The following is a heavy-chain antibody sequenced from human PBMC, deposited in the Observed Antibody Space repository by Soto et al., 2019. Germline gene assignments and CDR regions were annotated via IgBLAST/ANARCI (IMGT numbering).Heavy chain of an antibody. Sequence: EVQLVESGGGLIQPGGSLRLSCAVSGFTVSNNYMSWVRQAPGKGLEGVSVIYSGGYTAYGDSVKGRFTISRDNSKNHLYLQMYSRGPDARGVYYCAGRPGGGGYWGQGTLVTVSS. V-gene: IGHV3-53*01. CDR2: IYSGGYT. J-gene: IGHJ4*02. D-gene: IGHD3-10*01. CDR3: AGRPGGGGY. CDR1: GFTVSNNY.